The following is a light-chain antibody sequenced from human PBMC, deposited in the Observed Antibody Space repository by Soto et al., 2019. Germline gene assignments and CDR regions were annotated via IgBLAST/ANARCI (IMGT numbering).Light chain of an antibody. J-gene: IGKJ2*02. CDR3: PQTSSTSCT. CDR2: AAS. Sequence: DIHMTQSPSTLSASVGDRVTITCEASQNMTNKLAWYPPKPGKAPKLLIYAASSLQSGVPSRFSGSGSGTDFTLTISSLQPEDCAPYYCPQTSSTSCTSGQGTKLDIK. CDR1: QNMTNK. V-gene: IGKV1-39*01.